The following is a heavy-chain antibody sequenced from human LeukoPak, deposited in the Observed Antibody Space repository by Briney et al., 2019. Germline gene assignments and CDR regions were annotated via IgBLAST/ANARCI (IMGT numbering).Heavy chain of an antibody. Sequence: GESLRLSCTASGFTFGTYWMSWVRHPPGKLLEWVAKTNQDGTEKYYVGSVKGRFTIARDNSKNSLYLQMNSLRAEDTAVYYCAELGITMIGGVWGKGTPVTVSS. CDR1: GFTFGTYW. CDR2: TNQDGTEK. D-gene: IGHD3-10*02. J-gene: IGHJ6*04. V-gene: IGHV3-7*01. CDR3: AELGITMIGGV.